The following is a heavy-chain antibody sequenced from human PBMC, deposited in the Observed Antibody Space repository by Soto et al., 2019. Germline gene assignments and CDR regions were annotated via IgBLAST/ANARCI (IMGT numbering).Heavy chain of an antibody. CDR3: ARISYWVKDY. J-gene: IGHJ4*02. CDR1: CASLISGSYY. D-gene: IGHD2-8*02. V-gene: IGHV4-61*01. CDR2: FYYTGTT. Sequence: NPSETVSLTCTFSCASLISGSYYWSWVRQPPGRGLEWIGYFYYTGTTKYNPSLESRVTISADTSKNQFSLNLTSVTAADTAVYYCARISYWVKDYWGQGALVTVSS.